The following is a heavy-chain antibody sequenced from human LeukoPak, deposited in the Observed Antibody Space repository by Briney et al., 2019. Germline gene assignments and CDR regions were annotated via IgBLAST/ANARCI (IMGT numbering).Heavy chain of an antibody. CDR2: ISGSGGST. Sequence: TGGSLRLSCAASGFTFSSYAMSWVRQAPGKGLEWVSAISGSGGSTYYADSVKSRLTISRDNSKNTLYLQMNSLRAEDTAVYYCAKVRFCSSTSCYRVFDYWGQGTLVTVSS. V-gene: IGHV3-23*01. CDR1: GFTFSSYA. D-gene: IGHD2-2*02. J-gene: IGHJ4*02. CDR3: AKVRFCSSTSCYRVFDY.